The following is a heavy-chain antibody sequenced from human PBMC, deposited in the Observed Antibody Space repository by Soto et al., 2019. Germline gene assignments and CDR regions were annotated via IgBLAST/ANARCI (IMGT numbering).Heavy chain of an antibody. V-gene: IGHV3-48*02. CDR3: AKASGWYGTDY. CDR1: GFTFSSYS. D-gene: IGHD6-19*01. J-gene: IGHJ4*02. CDR2: ISSSSSTI. Sequence: EVQLVESGGGLVQPGGSLRLSCAASGFTFSSYSMNWVRRAPGKGLEWVSYISSSSSTIYYADSVKGRFTISRDNAKNSRYLQMNSLRDEDTAVYYCAKASGWYGTDYWGQGTLVTVSS.